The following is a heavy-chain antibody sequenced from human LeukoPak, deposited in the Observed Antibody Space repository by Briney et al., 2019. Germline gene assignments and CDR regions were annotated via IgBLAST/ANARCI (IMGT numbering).Heavy chain of an antibody. Sequence: SVKVSCKASGGTFISYAISWVRQAPGQGLEWMGGTIPIFGTANYAQKFQGRVTITADESTSTAYMELSSLRSEDTAVYYCASIAQAYCGGDCYWGFDYWGQGTLVTVSS. J-gene: IGHJ4*02. CDR2: TIPIFGTA. CDR1: GGTFISYA. D-gene: IGHD2-21*02. CDR3: ASIAQAYCGGDCYWGFDY. V-gene: IGHV1-69*13.